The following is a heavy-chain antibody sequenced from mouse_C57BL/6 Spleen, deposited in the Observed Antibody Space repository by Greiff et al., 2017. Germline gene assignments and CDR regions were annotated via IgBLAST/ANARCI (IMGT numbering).Heavy chain of an antibody. D-gene: IGHD2-4*01. J-gene: IGHJ4*01. CDR2: ISYDGSN. V-gene: IGHV3-6*01. Sequence: EVQLQESGPGFVKPSQSLSLTCSVTGYSITSGYYWNWIRQFPGNKLEWMGYISYDGSNNYNPSLKNRISSTRDTSKNQFFLKLNSVTTEDTATYDCATYDYDGWYAMDYWGQGTSVTVSS. CDR1: GYSITSGYY. CDR3: ATYDYDGWYAMDY.